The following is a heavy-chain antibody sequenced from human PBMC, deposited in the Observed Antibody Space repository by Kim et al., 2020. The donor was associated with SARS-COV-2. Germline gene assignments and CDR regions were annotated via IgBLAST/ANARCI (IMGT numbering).Heavy chain of an antibody. CDR2: INYSGNT. V-gene: IGHV4-39*01. CDR3: ARLVSENSAVEY. Sequence: SETLSLTCTVSGDSISRSSNYGGWIRQPPGKGLEWIGSINYSGNTYYNPSLKSRVTISVDTSKNQFSLKMRSVTAADTAVYYCARLVSENSAVEYWGQGTLVTVSS. CDR1: GDSISRSSNY. J-gene: IGHJ4*02.